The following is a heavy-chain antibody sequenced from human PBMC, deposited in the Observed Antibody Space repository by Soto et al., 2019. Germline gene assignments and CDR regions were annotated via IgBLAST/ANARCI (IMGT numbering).Heavy chain of an antibody. J-gene: IGHJ4*02. CDR1: GFTFSSYA. V-gene: IGHV3-30-3*01. Sequence: QVQLVESGGGVVQPGRSLRLSCAASGFTFSSYAMHWVRQAPGKGLEWVGVISYDGSNKYYADSVKGRFTSSRDNSKNTLYLQMNSLRAEDTAVYYCARAPRHCTNGVCYYLDYWGQGTLVTVSS. CDR2: ISYDGSNK. CDR3: ARAPRHCTNGVCYYLDY. D-gene: IGHD2-8*01.